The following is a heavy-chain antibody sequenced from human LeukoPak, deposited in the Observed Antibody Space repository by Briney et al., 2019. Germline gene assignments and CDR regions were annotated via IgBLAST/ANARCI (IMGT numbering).Heavy chain of an antibody. CDR3: AREQPYYYDSSGTALMAEIKYYFDY. V-gene: IGHV3-7*01. D-gene: IGHD3-22*01. J-gene: IGHJ4*02. CDR2: IKQDGSEK. Sequence: PGGSLRLSCAASGFTFSSYGMHWVRQAPGKGLEWVANIKQDGSEKYYVDSVKGRFITSSDNAKNSLYLQMNSLRAEDTGVYYCAREQPYYYDSSGTALMAEIKYYFDYWGQGTLVTVSS. CDR1: GFTFSSYG.